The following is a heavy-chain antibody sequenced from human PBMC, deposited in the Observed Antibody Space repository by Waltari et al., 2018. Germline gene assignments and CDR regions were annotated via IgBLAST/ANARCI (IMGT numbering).Heavy chain of an antibody. Sequence: VQLQESGPGLVKPSETLSLTCTVSGGSFSSYYWGWIRETPGKGLEWIGYIYYSGSANYHPSLKTRVIISVDTSKNQFSLKLNSVTAADTAIYFCAGTLITRSAYPYFDYWGQGTLVTVSS. J-gene: IGHJ4*02. CDR2: IYYSGSA. CDR3: AGTLITRSAYPYFDY. V-gene: IGHV4-59*01. D-gene: IGHD3-16*01. CDR1: GGSFSSYY.